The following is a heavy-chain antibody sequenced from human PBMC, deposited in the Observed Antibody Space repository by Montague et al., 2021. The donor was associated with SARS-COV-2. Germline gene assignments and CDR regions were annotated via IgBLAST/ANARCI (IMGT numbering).Heavy chain of an antibody. CDR2: LDSTGPT. D-gene: IGHD2-15*01. CDR3: ARRLRITPPFDH. Sequence: SETLSLTCTVSGASISTSINFWGWIRQPPGKGLEWIGRLDSTGPTNYNPSLESRVSISADTSTNQFSLNLSSVTAADTAVYFCARRLRITPPFDHWGQGTLVTVSS. V-gene: IGHV4-39*07. CDR1: GASISTSINF. J-gene: IGHJ4*02.